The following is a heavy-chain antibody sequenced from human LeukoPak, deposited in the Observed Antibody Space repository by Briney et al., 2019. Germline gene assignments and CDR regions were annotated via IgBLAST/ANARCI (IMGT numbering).Heavy chain of an antibody. Sequence: PGGSLRLSCAASGFTFSGYAMHWVRQAPGKGLEWVAVISYDGSNKYYADSVKGRFTISRDNSKNTLYLQMNSLRAEDTAVYYCARDEWLGYWGQGTLVTVSS. J-gene: IGHJ4*02. CDR2: ISYDGSNK. D-gene: IGHD6-19*01. CDR1: GFTFSGYA. CDR3: ARDEWLGY. V-gene: IGHV3-30*04.